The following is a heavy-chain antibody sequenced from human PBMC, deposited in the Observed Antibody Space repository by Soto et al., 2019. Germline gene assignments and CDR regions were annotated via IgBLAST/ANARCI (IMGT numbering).Heavy chain of an antibody. CDR3: ARERGGDLNWYHGLDV. Sequence: EVRLVESGGGLVQPGGSLRLSCAAYGFTFSAYTMSWVRQAPGKGLEWISYISTSTLTIYYADSVEGRFTISRDNAKNSLYLQMNSLRAEDTAVYYCARERGGDLNWYHGLDVWGQGTTVTVSS. D-gene: IGHD1-1*01. V-gene: IGHV3-48*01. CDR2: ISTSTLTI. J-gene: IGHJ6*02. CDR1: GFTFSAYT.